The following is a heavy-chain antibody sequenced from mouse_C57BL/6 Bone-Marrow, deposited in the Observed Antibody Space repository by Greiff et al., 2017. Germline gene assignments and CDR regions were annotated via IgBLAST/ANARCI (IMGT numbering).Heavy chain of an antibody. CDR2: IYPGSGST. D-gene: IGHD2-2*01. Sequence: QVQLQQPGAELVKPEASVKMSCKASGYTFTSYWITWVKQRPGQGLEWIGDIYPGSGSTNYNEKFKSKATLTVDTSSSTAYMQLSSLTSEDSAVYYCASSGLLWLRLWDYWGQGTTLSVSS. CDR1: GYTFTSYW. J-gene: IGHJ2*01. V-gene: IGHV1-55*01. CDR3: ASSGLLWLRLWDY.